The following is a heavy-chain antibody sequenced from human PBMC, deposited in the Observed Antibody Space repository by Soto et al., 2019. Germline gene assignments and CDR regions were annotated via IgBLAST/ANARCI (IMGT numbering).Heavy chain of an antibody. CDR2: ISDSGATT. D-gene: IGHD6-19*01. V-gene: IGHV3-23*01. CDR3: AKEDTSSGSLDY. J-gene: IGHJ4*02. CDR1: GFPFGENA. Sequence: VGSLRLSCAASGFPFGENAMSWVRQAPGKGLEWVSGISDSGATTYYADSVRGRFTISRDNSKNTLYLQMKSLRAEDSASYYCAKEDTSSGSLDYWGQGALVTVSS.